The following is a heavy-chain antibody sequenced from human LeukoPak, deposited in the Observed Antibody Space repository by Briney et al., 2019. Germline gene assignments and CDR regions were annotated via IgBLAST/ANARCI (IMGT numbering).Heavy chain of an antibody. V-gene: IGHV1-8*03. CDR1: GYTFTTYH. D-gene: IGHD4-17*01. J-gene: IGHJ4*02. Sequence: ASVKVSCKTSGYTFTTYHINWVQQATGQGLEWLGWMNPYNGDRGYAQKFQGRLSITSDTSISTAYMELSSLKSDDTAIYFCARTTSLTASGYDCWGQGTLVTVSS. CDR3: ARTTSLTASGYDC. CDR2: MNPYNGDR.